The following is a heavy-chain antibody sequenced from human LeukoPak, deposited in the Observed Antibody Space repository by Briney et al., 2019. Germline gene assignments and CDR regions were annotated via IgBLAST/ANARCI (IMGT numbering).Heavy chain of an antibody. Sequence: ASVKVSCKASGGTFSSYAISWVRQAPGQGLEWMGGIIPIFGTASYAQKFQGRVTMTRDTSTSTVYMELSSLRSEDTAVYYCARPTVLYSGSYYRLDYWGQGTLVTVSS. V-gene: IGHV1-69*05. CDR3: ARPTVLYSGSYYRLDY. J-gene: IGHJ4*02. CDR2: IIPIFGTA. D-gene: IGHD1-26*01. CDR1: GGTFSSYA.